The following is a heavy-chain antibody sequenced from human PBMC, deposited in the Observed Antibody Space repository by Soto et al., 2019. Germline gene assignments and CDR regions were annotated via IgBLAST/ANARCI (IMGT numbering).Heavy chain of an antibody. D-gene: IGHD6-13*01. CDR1: GFTFSDYY. Sequence: PGGSLRLSCAASGFTFSDYYMSWIRQAPGKGLEWVSYISSSGSTIYYADSVKGRFTISRDNAKNSLYLQMNSLRAEDTAVYYCARDRGIAAAGTRDYYYYGMDVWGQGTTVTVSS. J-gene: IGHJ6*02. V-gene: IGHV3-11*01. CDR3: ARDRGIAAAGTRDYYYYGMDV. CDR2: ISSSGSTI.